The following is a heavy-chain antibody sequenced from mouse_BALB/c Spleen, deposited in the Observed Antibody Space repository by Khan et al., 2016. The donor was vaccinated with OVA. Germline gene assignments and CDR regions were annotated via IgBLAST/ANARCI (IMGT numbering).Heavy chain of an antibody. J-gene: IGHJ3*01. V-gene: IGHV1S132*01. CDR2: IFPGTGTT. D-gene: IGHD2-1*01. CDR1: GYTFTSYW. CDR3: AKGYSGNYDFAY. Sequence: VELVESGAELVKPGASVKLSCKTSGYTFTSYWIQWVKQRPGQGLGWIGEIFPGTGTTYYNENFKGKATLTIDTSSTTAYMQLSSLTSEDSAVYICAKGYSGNYDFAYWGKGTLVTVSS.